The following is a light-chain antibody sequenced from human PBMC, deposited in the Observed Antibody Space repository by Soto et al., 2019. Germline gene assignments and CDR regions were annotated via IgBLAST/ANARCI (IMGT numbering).Light chain of an antibody. Sequence: DVRMTQSPSSLSASVGDTITITCRASRTINTYLNWFQQKPGEPPRLLIYGASTLHDGVPSRFSGSGSGADFSLTISGLQPEDFATYYCQQYYTYPYTFGQGTKLEIQ. V-gene: IGKV1-39*01. CDR1: RTINTY. CDR3: QQYYTYPYT. J-gene: IGKJ2*01. CDR2: GAS.